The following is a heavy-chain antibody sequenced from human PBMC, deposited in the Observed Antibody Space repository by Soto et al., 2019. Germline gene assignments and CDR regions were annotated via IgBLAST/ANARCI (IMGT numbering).Heavy chain of an antibody. CDR1: GYTFTSYG. D-gene: IGHD3-10*01. V-gene: IGHV1-18*01. Sequence: ASVKVSCKASGYTFTSYGISWVRQAPGQGLEWMGWISAYNGNTNYAQKLQGRVTMTTDTSTSTAYMELRSLRSDDTAVHYCARATMVRGVIIFALDYWGQGTLVTVSS. J-gene: IGHJ4*02. CDR3: ARATMVRGVIIFALDY. CDR2: ISAYNGNT.